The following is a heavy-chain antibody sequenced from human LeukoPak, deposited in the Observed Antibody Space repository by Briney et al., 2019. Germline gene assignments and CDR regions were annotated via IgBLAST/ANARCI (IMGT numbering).Heavy chain of an antibody. D-gene: IGHD6-19*01. CDR1: GFTFSSYA. Sequence: GGSLRLSCAASGFTFSSYAMSWVRQAPGKGLEWVSAISGSGGSTYYADSVKGRFTISRDNSKNTLYLQMNSLRAEDTAVYYCAKPYSSGWYEVRENWFDPWGQGTLVTVSS. CDR2: ISGSGGST. CDR3: AKPYSSGWYEVRENWFDP. J-gene: IGHJ5*02. V-gene: IGHV3-23*01.